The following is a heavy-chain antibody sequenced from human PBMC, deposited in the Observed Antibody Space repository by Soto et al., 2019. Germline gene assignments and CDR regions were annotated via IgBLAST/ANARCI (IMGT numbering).Heavy chain of an antibody. CDR1: GYTFTSYG. J-gene: IGHJ4*02. CDR2: ISAYNGNT. V-gene: IGHV1-18*01. Sequence: GASVKVSCKASGYTFTSYGISWVRQAPGQGLEWKGWISAYNGNTNYAQKLQGRVTMTTDTSTSTAYMELRSLRSDDTAVYYCARDPLVGDYGSGSYDYWGQGTLVTVSS. D-gene: IGHD3-10*01. CDR3: ARDPLVGDYGSGSYDY.